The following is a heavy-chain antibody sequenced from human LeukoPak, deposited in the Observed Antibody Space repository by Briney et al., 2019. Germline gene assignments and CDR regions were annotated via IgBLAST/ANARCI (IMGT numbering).Heavy chain of an antibody. D-gene: IGHD1-26*01. CDR1: GFTFDDYA. J-gene: IGHJ4*02. CDR2: ISWNSGSI. V-gene: IGHV3-9*01. Sequence: GSSLRLSCAASGFTFDDYAMHWVRQAPGKGLEWVSGISWNSGSIGYADSVKGRFTISRDNAKNSLYLQMNSLRAEDTALYYCAKGVGATPPYYFDYWGQGTLVTVSS. CDR3: AKGVGATPPYYFDY.